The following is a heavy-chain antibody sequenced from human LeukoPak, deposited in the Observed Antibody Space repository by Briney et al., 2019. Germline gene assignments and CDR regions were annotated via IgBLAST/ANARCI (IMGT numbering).Heavy chain of an antibody. J-gene: IGHJ4*02. D-gene: IGHD2-2*02. CDR3: TSNLYCSTSSCYTLDN. Sequence: PGRSLRLSCAASGFTFSNGWMSWVHQAPGKGLEWVGRIKSKSERGTTDYAAPVKGRFTISRDGSTNTVYLHMNSLKTEDTAVYFCTSNLYCSTSSCYTLDNWGQGTLVAVSP. V-gene: IGHV3-15*01. CDR2: IKSKSERGTT. CDR1: GFTFSNGW.